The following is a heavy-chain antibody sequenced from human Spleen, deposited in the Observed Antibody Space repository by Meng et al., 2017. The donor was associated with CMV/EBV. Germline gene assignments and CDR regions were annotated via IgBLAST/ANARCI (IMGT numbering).Heavy chain of an antibody. CDR1: GDSVSNNSAT. CDR2: TYYRSKWYN. D-gene: IGHD5/OR15-5a*01. Sequence: SQTLSLTCVISGDSVSNNSATWNWIRHAPSRGLEWLGRTYYRSKWYNDYAASVKSRININPDTSKNQFSLQLNSVTPEDTAVYYCTRDQFLLQDYYYGMDVWGQGTTVTVSS. V-gene: IGHV6-1*01. J-gene: IGHJ6*02. CDR3: TRDQFLLQDYYYGMDV.